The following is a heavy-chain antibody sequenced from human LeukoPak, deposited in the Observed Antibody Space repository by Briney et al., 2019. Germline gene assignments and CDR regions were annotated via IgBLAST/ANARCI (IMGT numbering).Heavy chain of an antibody. Sequence: ASVKVSCKASGYTFTSYDINWVRQATGQGLEWMGWMNPNSGNTGYAQKFQGRVTMTRNTSISTAYMELSRLRSDDTAVYYCARDIISGSSWYGYWGQGTLVTVSS. V-gene: IGHV1-8*01. D-gene: IGHD6-13*01. CDR3: ARDIISGSSWYGY. J-gene: IGHJ4*02. CDR1: GYTFTSYD. CDR2: MNPNSGNT.